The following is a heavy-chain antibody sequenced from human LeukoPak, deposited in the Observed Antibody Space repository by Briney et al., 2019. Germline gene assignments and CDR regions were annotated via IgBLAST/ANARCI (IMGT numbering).Heavy chain of an antibody. Sequence: PSETLSLTCTVSGGSISSDEYYWTWIRQPPGEGLEWIVYIYHSGSTYYNPSLKSRVTISVDKSKSQFSLKLTSVIAADTAVYYCATYSSSSKHYFDHWGQGTLVTVS. V-gene: IGHV4-30-2*01. CDR1: GGSISSDEYY. J-gene: IGHJ4*02. CDR3: ATYSSSSKHYFDH. D-gene: IGHD6-6*01. CDR2: IYHSGST.